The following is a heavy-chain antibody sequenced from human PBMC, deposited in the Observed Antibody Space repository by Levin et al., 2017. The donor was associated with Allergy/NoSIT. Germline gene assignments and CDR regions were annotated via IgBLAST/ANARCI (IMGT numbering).Heavy chain of an antibody. CDR1: GFSFTDAW. Sequence: GESLKISCAASGFSFTDAWMTWVRQAPGKGLEWVGRIKSKGSGETRDYAAPVQGRFTILREDSKKTVDLQMNSLKIEDTAVYYCVADVAEAGKGELDHWGQGTRVTVSS. V-gene: IGHV3-15*01. CDR3: VADVAEAGKGELDH. CDR2: IKSKGSGETR. J-gene: IGHJ4*02. D-gene: IGHD6-19*01.